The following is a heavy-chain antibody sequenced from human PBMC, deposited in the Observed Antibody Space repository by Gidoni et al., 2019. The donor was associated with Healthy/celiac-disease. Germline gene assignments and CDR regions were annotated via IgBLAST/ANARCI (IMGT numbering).Heavy chain of an antibody. CDR1: GFTFGDYA. V-gene: IGHV3-49*05. CDR3: TRDKYGESPSRGMDV. D-gene: IGHD4-17*01. J-gene: IGHJ6*02. CDR2: IRSKAYGGTT. Sequence: EVQLVESGGGLVKPGRSLRLSCTASGFTFGDYAMSWFRQAPGKGLEWVGFIRSKAYGGTTEYAASVKGRFTISRDDSKSIAYLQMNSLKTEDTAVYYCTRDKYGESPSRGMDVWGQGTTVTVSS.